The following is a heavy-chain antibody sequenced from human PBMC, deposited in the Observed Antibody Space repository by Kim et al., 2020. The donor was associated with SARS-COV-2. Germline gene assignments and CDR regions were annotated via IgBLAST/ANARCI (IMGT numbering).Heavy chain of an antibody. CDR2: FSGDDGTT. J-gene: IGHJ6*02. V-gene: IGHV3-23*01. CDR1: GFSFSDYA. CDR3: AKDLFGSGSYYSTKRYYYNGMDV. Sequence: GGSLRLSCVVSGFSFSDYAMSWVRQAPGKGLEWVSGFSGDDGTTYYADSVKGRFTISRDNSKNTLYLQMNSLRVEDTALYYCAKDLFGSGSYYSTKRYYYNGMDVWGQGNTVTVSS. D-gene: IGHD3-10*01.